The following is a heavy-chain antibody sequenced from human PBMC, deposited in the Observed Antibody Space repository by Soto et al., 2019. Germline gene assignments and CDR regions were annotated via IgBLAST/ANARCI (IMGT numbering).Heavy chain of an antibody. CDR3: ARETKQWLVIGYNWFDP. Sequence: SETLSLTCAVSGGSISSSNWWSWVRQPPGKGLEWIGEIYHSGSTNYNPSLKRRVTISVDKSKNQVSLKLSSVTAADTPVYYCARETKQWLVIGYNWFDPWGQGTLVTVSS. CDR2: IYHSGST. V-gene: IGHV4-4*02. D-gene: IGHD6-19*01. CDR1: GGSISSSNW. J-gene: IGHJ5*02.